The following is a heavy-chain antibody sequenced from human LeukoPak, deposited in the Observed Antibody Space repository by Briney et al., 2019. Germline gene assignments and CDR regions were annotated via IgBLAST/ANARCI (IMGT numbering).Heavy chain of an antibody. D-gene: IGHD6-13*01. J-gene: IGHJ3*02. CDR1: GGTFSSYA. V-gene: IGHV1-69*01. CDR2: IIPIFGTA. CDR3: ARDYGAAAGPGDAFDI. Sequence: GASVKVSCKASGGTFSSYAISWVRQAPGQGLEWMGGIIPIFGTANYAQKFQGRVTITADESTSTAYMELSSLRSEDTAVYYCARDYGAAAGPGDAFDIWGQGTMVTVSS.